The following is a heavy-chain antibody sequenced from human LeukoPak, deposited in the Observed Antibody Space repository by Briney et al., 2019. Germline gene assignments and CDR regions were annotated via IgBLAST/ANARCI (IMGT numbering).Heavy chain of an antibody. CDR3: ARDSTFAVATFDY. J-gene: IGHJ4*02. D-gene: IGHD2/OR15-2a*01. V-gene: IGHV3-21*01. Sequence: PGGSLRLSCAASGVTFSSYSMNWVRQAPGKGLEWVSSISSSSSYIYYADSVKGRFTISRDNAKNSLYLQMNSLRAEDTAVYYCARDSTFAVATFDYWGQGTLVTVSS. CDR1: GVTFSSYS. CDR2: ISSSSSYI.